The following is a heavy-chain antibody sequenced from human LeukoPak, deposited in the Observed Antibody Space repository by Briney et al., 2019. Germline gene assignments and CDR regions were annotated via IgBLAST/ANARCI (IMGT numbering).Heavy chain of an antibody. V-gene: IGHV1-2*02. CDR1: GYTFTGYY. CDR2: INPNSGGT. Sequence: LEASVKVSCKASGYTFTGYYMHWVRQAPGQGLEWMGWINPNSGGTNYAQKFQGRVTMTRDTSISTAYMELSSLRSEDTAVYYCANLGSDYYYYMDVWGKGTTVTVSS. J-gene: IGHJ6*03. CDR3: ANLGSDYYYYMDV. D-gene: IGHD2-15*01.